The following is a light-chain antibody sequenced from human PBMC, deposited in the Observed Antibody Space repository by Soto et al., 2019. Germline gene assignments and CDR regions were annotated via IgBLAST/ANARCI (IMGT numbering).Light chain of an antibody. J-gene: IGKJ4*01. CDR3: QRYNNWPLT. Sequence: EIVLTQSPGTLSLSPGERATLSCRASQSVDSSHLAWYQHRPGRAPRLLVYGASRRATGVPDRFSGSRSGTEFTLTINSLQSEDFAVYYCQRYNNWPLTFGGGTKVDIK. V-gene: IGKV3D-15*01. CDR1: QSVDSSH. CDR2: GAS.